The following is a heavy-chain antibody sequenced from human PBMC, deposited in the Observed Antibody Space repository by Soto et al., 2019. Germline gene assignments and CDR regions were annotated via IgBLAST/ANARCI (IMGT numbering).Heavy chain of an antibody. J-gene: IGHJ6*02. D-gene: IGHD4-17*01. CDR2: IKSKTDGGTT. CDR3: TTEVAVTRYYYGMDV. Sequence: PGGSLRLSCAASGFTFSNAWMNWVRQAPGKGLEWVGRIKSKTDGGTTDYAAPVKGRFTISRDDSKNTLYLQMNSLKTEDTAVYYCTTEVAVTRYYYGMDVWGQGTTVTVSS. CDR1: GFTFSNAW. V-gene: IGHV3-15*07.